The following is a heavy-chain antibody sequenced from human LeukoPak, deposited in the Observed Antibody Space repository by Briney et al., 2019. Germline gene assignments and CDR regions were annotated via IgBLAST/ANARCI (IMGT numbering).Heavy chain of an antibody. CDR1: GFSFSSYA. CDR2: ISGSGDNT. Sequence: PGGSLRLSCAASGFSFSSYAMSWVRQAPGKGLEWVSSISGSGDNTYYAESVKGRFTISRDNSKNTLFLQMNSLRAEDTAVFYCAKRSGYTTGWFFDFWGQGTLATVSS. J-gene: IGHJ4*02. CDR3: AKRSGYTTGWFFDF. V-gene: IGHV3-23*01. D-gene: IGHD6-19*01.